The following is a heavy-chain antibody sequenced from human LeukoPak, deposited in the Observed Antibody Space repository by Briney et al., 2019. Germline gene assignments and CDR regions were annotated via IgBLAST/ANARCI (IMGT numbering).Heavy chain of an antibody. J-gene: IGHJ4*02. CDR3: AREEVIAAAGPTLDY. Sequence: ASVKVSCKASGYTFTGYYMQWVRQAPGQGLEWMGWINPNSGGTNYAQKFQGRVTMTRDTSISTAYMELSRLRSDDTAVFYCAREEVIAAAGPTLDYWGQGALVTVSS. CDR1: GYTFTGYY. CDR2: INPNSGGT. D-gene: IGHD6-13*01. V-gene: IGHV1-2*02.